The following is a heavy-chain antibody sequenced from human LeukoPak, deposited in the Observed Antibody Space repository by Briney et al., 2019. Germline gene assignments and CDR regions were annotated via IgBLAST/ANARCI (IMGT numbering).Heavy chain of an antibody. J-gene: IGHJ4*02. CDR3: ARGSIVGAGGPNGY. CDR2: INPNSGGT. CDR1: GYTFTGYY. V-gene: IGHV1-2*06. D-gene: IGHD1-26*01. Sequence: ASVKVSCKASGYTFTGYYMHWVRQAPGQGLEWMGRINPNSGGTNYAQKFQGRVTMTRDTSITTAYMELSRLISDDTAVYFCARGSIVGAGGPNGYWGQGTLVTVSS.